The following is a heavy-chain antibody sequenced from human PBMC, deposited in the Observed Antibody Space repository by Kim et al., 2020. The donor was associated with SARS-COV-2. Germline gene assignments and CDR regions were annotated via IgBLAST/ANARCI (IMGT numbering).Heavy chain of an antibody. D-gene: IGHD3-9*01. V-gene: IGHV3-33*06. J-gene: IGHJ6*02. CDR3: AKGGGITIFWGLDV. Sequence: ADSVKGRFTISRDNSKNTLYLQMNSLRAEDTAVYYCAKGGGITIFWGLDVWGQGTTVTVSS.